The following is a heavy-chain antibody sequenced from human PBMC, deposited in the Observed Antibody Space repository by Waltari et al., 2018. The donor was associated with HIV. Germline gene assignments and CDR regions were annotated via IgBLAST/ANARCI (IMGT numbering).Heavy chain of an antibody. J-gene: IGHJ3*02. CDR2: IYPFDSDT. CDR3: ARLFYYDTTGYINNAFDI. D-gene: IGHD3-22*01. Sequence: EGQLVQSGAEVRQSGEPLQFSCNASVYTFTNYLIAWVRQMSGEGLEWMGIIYPFDSDTRYNPSFEGQITISVDKSLATAYLEWNNLNASDAAIYYCARLFYYDTTGYINNAFDIWGQGTEVSVS. V-gene: IGHV5-51*03. CDR1: VYTFTNYL.